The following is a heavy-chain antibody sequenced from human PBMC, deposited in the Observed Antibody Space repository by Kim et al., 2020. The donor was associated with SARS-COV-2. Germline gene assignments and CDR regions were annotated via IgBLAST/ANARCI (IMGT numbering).Heavy chain of an antibody. V-gene: IGHV3-33*01. CDR1: GFTFSSYG. CDR3: AALSGSYSGLDY. Sequence: GGSLRPSCAASGFTFSSYGMHWVRQAPGKGLEWVAVIWYDGSNKYYADSVKGRFTISRDNSKNTLYLQMNSLRAEDTAVYYCAALSGSYSGLDYWGQGTLVTVSS. D-gene: IGHD1-26*01. CDR2: IWYDGSNK. J-gene: IGHJ4*02.